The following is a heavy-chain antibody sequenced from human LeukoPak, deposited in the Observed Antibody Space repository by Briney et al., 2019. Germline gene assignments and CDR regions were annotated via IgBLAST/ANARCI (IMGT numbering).Heavy chain of an antibody. D-gene: IGHD6-13*01. V-gene: IGHV3-48*03. CDR1: GFTFSSYE. CDR2: ISSSGSNI. CDR3: ARDDHSSSWAY. Sequence: GGSLTLSCAASGFTFSSYEMNWVRQAPGKGLEWDSYISSSGSNIYYADSVKGRFTISRDNDKNSLYLQMNSLRAEDTAVYYCARDDHSSSWAYWGQGTLVTVSS. J-gene: IGHJ4*02.